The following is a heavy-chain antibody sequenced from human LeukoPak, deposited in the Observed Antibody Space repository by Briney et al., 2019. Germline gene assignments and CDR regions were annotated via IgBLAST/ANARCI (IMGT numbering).Heavy chain of an antibody. J-gene: IGHJ4*02. CDR1: GFTFSSYW. CDR3: ARVSTVVTRDY. CDR2: INSDGSST. Sequence: GGSLRLSCAASGFTFSSYWMHWVRHAPGKGLVWVSRINSDGSSTSYADSVKGRFTISRDNAKNTLYLQMNSLRAEDTAVYYCARVSTVVTRDYWGQGTLVTVSS. V-gene: IGHV3-74*01. D-gene: IGHD4-23*01.